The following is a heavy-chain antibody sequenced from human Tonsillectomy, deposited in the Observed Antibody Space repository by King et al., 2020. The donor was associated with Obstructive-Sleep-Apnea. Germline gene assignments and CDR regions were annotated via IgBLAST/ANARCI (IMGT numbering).Heavy chain of an antibody. CDR1: GFTFSSYG. CDR3: ARDRSVVNGMDV. V-gene: IGHV3-33*01. J-gene: IGHJ6*02. D-gene: IGHD3-22*01. CDR2: IWYDGSNK. Sequence: VQLVESGGGVVQPGRSLRLSCAASGFTFSSYGMHWVRQAPGKGLEWVAVIWYDGSNKYYADSVKGRFTISRDNSKNTLYLQMKSRRAEETAVYYCARDRSVVNGMDVWGQGTTVTVSS.